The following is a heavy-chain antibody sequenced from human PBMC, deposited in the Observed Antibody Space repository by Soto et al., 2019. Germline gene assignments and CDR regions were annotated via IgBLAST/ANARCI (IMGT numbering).Heavy chain of an antibody. Sequence: QVQLVQSGAEVKKPGSSVKVSCKASGGTFSSYAISWVRQAPGQGLEWMGGIIPIFGTANYAQKFQGRVTITADESTSTAYMELSSLRSEDTAVYYCAREGGRYYDSSRYYHFDYFDYWGQGTLVTVSS. CDR1: GGTFSSYA. CDR2: IIPIFGTA. J-gene: IGHJ4*02. CDR3: AREGGRYYDSSRYYHFDYFDY. D-gene: IGHD3-22*01. V-gene: IGHV1-69*01.